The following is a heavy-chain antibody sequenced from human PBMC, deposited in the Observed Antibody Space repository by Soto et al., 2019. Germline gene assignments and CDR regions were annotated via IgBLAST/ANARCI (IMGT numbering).Heavy chain of an antibody. J-gene: IGHJ6*02. V-gene: IGHV4-34*01. CDR3: ARGLLGVVIIGSGYYTGNRDRTLSRLRRDYGMDV. D-gene: IGHD3-3*01. CDR1: GGSFSGYY. Sequence: TLSLTCAVYGGSFSGYYWSWIRQPPGKGLEWIGEINHSGSTNYNPSLKSRVTISVDTSKNQFSLKLSSVTAADTAVYYCARGLLGVVIIGSGYYTGNRDRTLSRLRRDYGMDVWGQGTTVTVSS. CDR2: INHSGST.